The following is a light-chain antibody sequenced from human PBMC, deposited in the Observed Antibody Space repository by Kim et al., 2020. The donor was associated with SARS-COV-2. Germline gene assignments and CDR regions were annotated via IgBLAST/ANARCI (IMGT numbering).Light chain of an antibody. CDR2: QDR. CDR1: KLGDRY. CDR3: QAWDSSTQLV. Sequence: SYELTQPPSVSVSPGQTASITCSGDKLGDRYACWYQQKPGQSPLLVIYQDRKRPSGIPERFSGSNSGNTATLTISGTQAMDEADYYCQAWDSSTQLVFGGGTQLTVL. J-gene: IGLJ3*02. V-gene: IGLV3-1*01.